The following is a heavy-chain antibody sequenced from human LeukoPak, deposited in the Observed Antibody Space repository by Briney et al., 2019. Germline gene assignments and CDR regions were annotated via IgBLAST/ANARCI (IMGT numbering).Heavy chain of an antibody. CDR2: IYYSGST. CDR3: ARGAAVVPATHYYFDY. D-gene: IGHD2-2*01. Sequence: SETLSLTCTVSGGSISSSGYYWGWIRQPPGKGLEWIGSIYYSGSTYYNPSLKSRVTISVDTSKNQFSLKLSSVTAADTAVYYCARGAAVVPATHYYFDYWGQGTLVTVSS. V-gene: IGHV4-39*01. J-gene: IGHJ4*02. CDR1: GGSISSSGYY.